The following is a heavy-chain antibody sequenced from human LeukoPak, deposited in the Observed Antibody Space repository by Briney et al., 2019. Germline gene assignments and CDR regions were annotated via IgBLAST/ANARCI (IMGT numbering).Heavy chain of an antibody. CDR3: ARVDFWSGYSPLDAFDI. Sequence: ASMKVSCMASGYTFTSYGISWVRQAPGQGLEWMGWISAYNGNTNYAQKLQGRVTMTTDTSTSTAYMELRSLRSDDTAVYYCARVDFWSGYSPLDAFDIWGQGTMVTVSS. D-gene: IGHD3-3*01. CDR2: ISAYNGNT. CDR1: GYTFTSYG. J-gene: IGHJ3*02. V-gene: IGHV1-18*01.